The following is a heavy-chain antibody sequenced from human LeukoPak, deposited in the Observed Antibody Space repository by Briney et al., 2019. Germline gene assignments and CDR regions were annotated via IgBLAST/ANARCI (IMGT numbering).Heavy chain of an antibody. CDR3: ARVLNGLSTNGYFDL. J-gene: IGHJ2*01. CDR1: GFTFSSYS. Sequence: AGGSLRLSCAASGFTFSSYSMNWVRQAPGKGLEWVSSISSSSSYIYYADSVKGGFPNYRDNAKTSLYLKMNSLIAEDTAVYYCARVLNGLSTNGYFDLWGRGTLVTVSS. CDR2: ISSSSSYI. D-gene: IGHD2-8*01. V-gene: IGHV3-21*01.